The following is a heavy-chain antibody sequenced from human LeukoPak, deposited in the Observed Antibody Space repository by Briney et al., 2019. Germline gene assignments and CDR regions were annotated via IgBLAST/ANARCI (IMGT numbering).Heavy chain of an antibody. CDR3: ARVRDY. V-gene: IGHV3-30*01. CDR2: ISYDGSNK. J-gene: IGHJ4*02. CDR1: GFTFSSYA. Sequence: PGGSLRLSRAASGFTFSSYAMHWVRQAPGKGLEWVAVISYDGSNKYYADSVKGRFTISRDNSKNTLYLQMNSLRAEDTAVYYCARVRDYWGQGTLVTVSS.